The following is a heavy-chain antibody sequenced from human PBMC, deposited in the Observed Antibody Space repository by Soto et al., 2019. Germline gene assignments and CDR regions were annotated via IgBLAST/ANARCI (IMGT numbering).Heavy chain of an antibody. CDR2: IIPIFGTA. J-gene: IGHJ6*02. CDR1: GGTFSSYA. V-gene: IGHV1-69*13. CDR3: ARGSATTVTTVTYYYGMDV. D-gene: IGHD4-17*01. Sequence: ASVKVSCKASGGTFSSYAISWVRQAPGQGLEWMGGIIPIFGTANYAQKFQGRVTITADESTSTAYMELSSLRSEDTAVYYCARGSATTVTTVTYYYGMDVWGQGTTVTVSS.